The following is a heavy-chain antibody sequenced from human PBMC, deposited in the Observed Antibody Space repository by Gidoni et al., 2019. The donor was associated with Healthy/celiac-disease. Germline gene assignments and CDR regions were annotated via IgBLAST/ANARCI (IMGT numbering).Heavy chain of an antibody. J-gene: IGHJ4*02. CDR2: ITHRGST. CDR3: ASRIAAAGTGGDY. CDR1: GGSFSGYY. V-gene: IGHV4-34*01. D-gene: IGHD6-13*01. Sequence: QVQLQQWGAGLLKPSETLSLTCAVYGGSFSGYYWSWIRQPPGKGREWIGEITHRGSTTNNPSLKSRVPISVDTSKNQFSLKLSSVTAADTAVYYCASRIAAAGTGGDYWGQGTLVTVSS.